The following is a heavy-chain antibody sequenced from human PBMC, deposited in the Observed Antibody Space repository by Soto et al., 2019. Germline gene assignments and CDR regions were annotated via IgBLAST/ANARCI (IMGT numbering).Heavy chain of an antibody. D-gene: IGHD2-8*02. CDR3: AKRRGVGGHFDY. Sequence: DVQLLESGGGLVQPEGSLRLSCAASGFTFSSYAMGWVRQGPGKGLEWVAVVSIGGSTHYADSVRGRFTISRDNSTNTLSLQMNSLTAEDTAVYFCAKRRGVGGHFDYWGQGALVTVSS. V-gene: IGHV3-23*01. CDR2: VSIGGST. CDR1: GFTFSSYA. J-gene: IGHJ4*02.